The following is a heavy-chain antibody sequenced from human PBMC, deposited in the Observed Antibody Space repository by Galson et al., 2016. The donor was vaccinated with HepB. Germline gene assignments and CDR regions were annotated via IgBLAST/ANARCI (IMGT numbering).Heavy chain of an antibody. CDR1: GHGFPSNT. CDR2: INPSGGYT. D-gene: IGHD1-26*01. CDR3: ASQIYRYNGTYVDH. V-gene: IGHV1-3*01. Sequence: SVKVSCKASGHGFPSNTIHWLRQAPGQRFERMGRINPSGGYTKFSQKFQGRVTISMDTSASTVFMEMSSLKSEDTAVYYCASQIYRYNGTYVDHWGQGTLVTVSS. J-gene: IGHJ4*02.